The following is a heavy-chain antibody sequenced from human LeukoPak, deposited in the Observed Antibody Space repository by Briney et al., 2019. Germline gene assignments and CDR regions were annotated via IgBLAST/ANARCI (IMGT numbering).Heavy chain of an antibody. Sequence: SETLSLTCTVSGYSISSGYYWGWIRQPPGKGLAWIGSIYHSGSTYYNPSLKSRVTISVDTSKNQFSLKLSSVTAADTAVYYCARVGGGSARSSYWGQGTLVTVSS. CDR1: GYSISSGYY. CDR3: ARVGGGSARSSY. CDR2: IYHSGST. V-gene: IGHV4-38-2*02. J-gene: IGHJ4*02. D-gene: IGHD3-16*01.